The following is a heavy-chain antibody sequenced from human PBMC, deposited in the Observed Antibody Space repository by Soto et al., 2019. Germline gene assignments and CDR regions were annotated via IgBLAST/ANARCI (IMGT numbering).Heavy chain of an antibody. V-gene: IGHV1-69*04. D-gene: IGHD2-2*01. J-gene: IGHJ6*03. CDR1: GGTFSSYT. CDR2: IIPILGIA. Sequence: SVKVSCKASGGTFSSYTISWVRQAPGQGLEWMGRIIPILGIANYAQKFQGRVTITADKSTSTAYMELSSLRSEDTAVYYCAREEYCSSTSCYPFGSYYMDVWCKGTTVTVSS. CDR3: AREEYCSSTSCYPFGSYYMDV.